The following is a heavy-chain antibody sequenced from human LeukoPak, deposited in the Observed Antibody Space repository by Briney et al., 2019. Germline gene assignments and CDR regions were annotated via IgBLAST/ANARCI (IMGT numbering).Heavy chain of an antibody. D-gene: IGHD3-22*01. V-gene: IGHV3-23*01. Sequence: GGSPRLSCAASGFTFSSYAMSWVRQAPGKGLEWVSAISGSGGSTYYADSVKGRFTISRDNSKNTLYLQMNSLRAEDTAVYYCAKDRMIVVVITLFDYWGQGTLVTVSS. CDR3: AKDRMIVVVITLFDY. CDR2: ISGSGGST. CDR1: GFTFSSYA. J-gene: IGHJ4*02.